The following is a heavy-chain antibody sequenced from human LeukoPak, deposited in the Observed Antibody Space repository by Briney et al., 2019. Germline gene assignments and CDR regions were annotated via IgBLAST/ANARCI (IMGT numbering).Heavy chain of an antibody. D-gene: IGHD6-19*01. CDR2: ISWNSGSI. J-gene: IGHJ5*02. CDR3: AKAQYLDSSGWYGVNWFDP. CDR1: GFTFSSYS. Sequence: GGSLRLSCAASGFTFSSYSMNWVRQAPGKGLEWVSGISWNSGSIGYADSVKGRFTISRDNAKNSLYLQMNSLRAEDTALYYCAKAQYLDSSGWYGVNWFDPWGQGTLVTVSS. V-gene: IGHV3-9*01.